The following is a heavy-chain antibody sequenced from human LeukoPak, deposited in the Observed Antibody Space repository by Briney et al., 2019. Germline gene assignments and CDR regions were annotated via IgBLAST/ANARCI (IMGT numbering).Heavy chain of an antibody. Sequence: GASVKVSCKASGGTFSSYAISWVRQAPGQGLEWMGGIIPIFGTANYAQKFQGRVTITADESTSTAYMELSSLRSEDTAVYYCARGRDILTGYSDYYYMDVWGKGTTVTVSS. CDR1: GGTFSSYA. CDR3: ARGRDILTGYSDYYYMDV. CDR2: IIPIFGTA. V-gene: IGHV1-69*13. D-gene: IGHD3-9*01. J-gene: IGHJ6*03.